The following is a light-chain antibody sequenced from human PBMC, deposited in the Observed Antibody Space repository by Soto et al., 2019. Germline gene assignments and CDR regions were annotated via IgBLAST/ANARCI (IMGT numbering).Light chain of an antibody. J-gene: IGKJ1*01. CDR3: QQYASAPRT. CDR2: GAS. V-gene: IGKV3-20*01. Sequence: EIVLTQSPCTLSLSPGERATLSCRASQSVSSSFLAWYQQKPGQAPRLLIYGASGRATGIPDRFSGSGSGTDFTLTSSSREPEDSAVYYCQQYASAPRTFGQGTKVDVK. CDR1: QSVSSSF.